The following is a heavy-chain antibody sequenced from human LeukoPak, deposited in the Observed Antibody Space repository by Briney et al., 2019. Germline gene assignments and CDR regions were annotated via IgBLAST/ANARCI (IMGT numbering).Heavy chain of an antibody. V-gene: IGHV3-74*01. Sequence: GGSLRLSCAASGFTLSSHWMHWVRHAPGKGLVWVSRINSDGSSTIYADSVKGRFTISRDNAKKTLYLQMNSLRAEDTAVYYCARKVGSGSYNYYMDVWGKGTTVTVSS. J-gene: IGHJ6*03. CDR2: INSDGSST. CDR1: GFTLSSHW. CDR3: ARKVGSGSYNYYMDV. D-gene: IGHD3-10*01.